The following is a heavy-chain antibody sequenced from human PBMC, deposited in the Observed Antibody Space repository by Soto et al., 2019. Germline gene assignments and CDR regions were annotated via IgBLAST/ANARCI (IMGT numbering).Heavy chain of an antibody. Sequence: NPSETLSLTCTVSGGSISSYYGSWIRQPPGKGLEWIGYIYYSGSTNYNPSLKSRVTISVDTSKNQFSLKLSSVTAADTAVYYCARRYGTTFDYWGQGTLVTVSS. CDR1: GGSISSYY. V-gene: IGHV4-59*01. J-gene: IGHJ4*02. D-gene: IGHD1-7*01. CDR3: ARRYGTTFDY. CDR2: IYYSGST.